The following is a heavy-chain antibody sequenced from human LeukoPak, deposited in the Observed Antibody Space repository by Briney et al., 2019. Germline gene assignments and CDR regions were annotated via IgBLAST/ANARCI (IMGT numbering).Heavy chain of an antibody. CDR3: ARDLFPYGMDV. CDR1: GFTFSSYW. V-gene: IGHV3-7*01. CDR2: INHNGNVN. Sequence: GGSLRLSCAASGFTFSSYWMNWARQAPGKGLEWVASINHNGNVNYYVDSVKGRFTISRDNAKNSLYLQMNSLRAEDTAVYYCARDLFPYGMDVWGQGTTVTVSS. J-gene: IGHJ6*02.